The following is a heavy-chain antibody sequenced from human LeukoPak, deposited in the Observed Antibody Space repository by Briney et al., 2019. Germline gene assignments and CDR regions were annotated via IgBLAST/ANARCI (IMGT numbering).Heavy chain of an antibody. D-gene: IGHD6-19*01. CDR2: INHSGST. CDR3: ARGRSVAGTWPL. CDR1: GGSFSGYY. Sequence: SETLSLTCAVYGGSFSGYYWSWIRQPPGKGLEWIGEINHSGSTNYNPSLKSRVTISVDTSKNQFSLKLSSVTAADTAVYYCARGRSVAGTWPLWGQETLVTVSS. V-gene: IGHV4-34*01. J-gene: IGHJ4*02.